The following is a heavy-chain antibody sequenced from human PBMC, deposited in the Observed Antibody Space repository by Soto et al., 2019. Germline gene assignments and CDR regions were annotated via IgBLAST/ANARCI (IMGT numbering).Heavy chain of an antibody. CDR2: VHYTGVT. CDR1: GGSIGSFY. CDR3: ARSGWGTNRFRLEY. D-gene: IGHD3-16*02. V-gene: IGHV4-59*01. J-gene: IGHJ4*02. Sequence: QVQLQQSGPGLVKPSETLSLTCTVSGGSIGSFYWNWIRQTPGKGLEWIGSVHYTGVTNFNPSLKGRVSISMDTAKNLFSLNLTSVTAADTAVYFCARSGWGTNRFRLEYWGQGTLVTVSS.